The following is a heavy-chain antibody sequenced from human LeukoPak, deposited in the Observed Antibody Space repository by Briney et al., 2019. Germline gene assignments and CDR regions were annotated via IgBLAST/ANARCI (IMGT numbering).Heavy chain of an antibody. CDR2: IKQDGSEK. CDR1: GFTFSSYW. Sequence: VGSLRLSCVASGFTFSSYWMSWVRQAPGKGLEWVANIKQDGSEKYYVDSVKGRFTISRDNAKNSLYLQMNSLRAEDTAVYYCARDPGRKYSSPYWGQGTLVTVSS. V-gene: IGHV3-7*01. CDR3: ARDPGRKYSSPY. D-gene: IGHD6-6*01. J-gene: IGHJ4*02.